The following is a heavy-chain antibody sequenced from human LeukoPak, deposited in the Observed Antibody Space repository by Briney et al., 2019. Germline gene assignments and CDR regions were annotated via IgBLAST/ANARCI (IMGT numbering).Heavy chain of an antibody. J-gene: IGHJ4*02. CDR3: ANLYDFWTGDY. V-gene: IGHV3-33*06. CDR1: GFTFSSYG. Sequence: PGRSLRLSCAASGFTFSSYGMHWVRQAPGKGLEWVAVIWYDGSNKYYADSVKGRFTTSRDNSKNTLYLQMNSLRAEDTAVYYCANLYDFWTGDYWGQGTLVTVSS. CDR2: IWYDGSNK. D-gene: IGHD3-3*01.